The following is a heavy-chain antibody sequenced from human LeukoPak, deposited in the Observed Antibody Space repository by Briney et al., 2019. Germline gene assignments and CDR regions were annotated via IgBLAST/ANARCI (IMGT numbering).Heavy chain of an antibody. D-gene: IGHD2-21*02. CDR3: ARGGVTLFDY. CDR2: ISSSSSYI. V-gene: IGHV3-21*01. J-gene: IGHJ4*02. CDR1: GFTFSSYS. Sequence: GGSPRLSCAASGFTFSSYSMNWVRQAPGKGLEWVSSISSSSSYIYYADSVKGRFTISRDNAKNSLYLQMNSLRAEDTAVYYCARGGVTLFDYWGQGTLVTVSS.